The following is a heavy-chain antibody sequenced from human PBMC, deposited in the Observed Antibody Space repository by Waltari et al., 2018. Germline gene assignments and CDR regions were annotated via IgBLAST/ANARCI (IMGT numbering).Heavy chain of an antibody. CDR3: ARLPPALRFSFDY. J-gene: IGHJ4*02. CDR1: GGSVSSSSYY. Sequence: QLQLQESGPGLVKPSETLSLTCTVSGGSVSSSSYYWGWLRQPPGKGLEWIGSIYYSGSTYDNPSLKSRVTISVDTSKNQFSLMLSSVTAADTAVYYCARLPPALRFSFDYWGQGTLVTVSS. D-gene: IGHD3-3*01. V-gene: IGHV4-39*01. CDR2: IYYSGST.